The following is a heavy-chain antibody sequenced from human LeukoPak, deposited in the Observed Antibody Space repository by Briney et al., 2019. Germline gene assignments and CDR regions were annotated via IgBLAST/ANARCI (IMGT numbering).Heavy chain of an antibody. CDR2: MDYSGST. D-gene: IGHD4-17*01. Sequence: PSETLSLTCTVSGGSISSSSYYWGWIRQPPGKGLEWIGSMDYSGSTYCNPSLKSRVTVSVDTSRNQFALKLSSVTAADTAVYYCATYFYGEYGSYYFDYWGQGTLVTVSS. CDR3: ATYFYGEYGSYYFDY. V-gene: IGHV4-39*06. CDR1: GGSISSSSYY. J-gene: IGHJ4*02.